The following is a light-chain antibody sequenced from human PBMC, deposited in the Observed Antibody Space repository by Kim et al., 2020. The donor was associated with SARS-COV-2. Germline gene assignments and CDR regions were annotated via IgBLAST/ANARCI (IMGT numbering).Light chain of an antibody. CDR1: SSDVGGYNY. CDR2: EVS. J-gene: IGLJ2*01. Sequence: QSALTQHPSASGSPGQSVTISCTGSSSDVGGYNYVSWYQQHPGKAPKFMIYEVSKRPSGVPDRFSGSKSGNTASLSVSGLQAEDEADYYCSSYAGSNIVVFGGGTQLTDL. CDR3: SSYAGSNIVV. V-gene: IGLV2-8*01.